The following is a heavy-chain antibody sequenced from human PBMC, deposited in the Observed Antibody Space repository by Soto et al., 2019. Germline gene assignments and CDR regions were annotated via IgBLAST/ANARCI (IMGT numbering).Heavy chain of an antibody. Sequence: PSETLSLTCTVSGGSISSSSYYWGWIRQPPGKGLEWIGSIYYSGSTYYNPSRKSRATISVDTSKNQFSLKLSSVTAADTAVYYCARDYGEGEQIVYGMDVWGQGTTVTVSS. D-gene: IGHD4-17*01. J-gene: IGHJ6*02. CDR2: IYYSGST. V-gene: IGHV4-39*02. CDR1: GGSISSSSYY. CDR3: ARDYGEGEQIVYGMDV.